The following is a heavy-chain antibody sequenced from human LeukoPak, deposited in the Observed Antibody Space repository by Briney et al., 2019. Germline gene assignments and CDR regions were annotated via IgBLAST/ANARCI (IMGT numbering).Heavy chain of an antibody. Sequence: PGGSLRLSCAASGFTFSSYSMNWVRQAPGKGLEWVSYISSSSSTIYYADSVKGRFTISRDNAKNSLYLQMNSLRAEDTAVYYCARGQACSSTSCYGFDYWGQGTLVTVSS. D-gene: IGHD2-2*01. V-gene: IGHV3-48*01. CDR1: GFTFSSYS. J-gene: IGHJ4*02. CDR2: ISSSSSTI. CDR3: ARGQACSSTSCYGFDY.